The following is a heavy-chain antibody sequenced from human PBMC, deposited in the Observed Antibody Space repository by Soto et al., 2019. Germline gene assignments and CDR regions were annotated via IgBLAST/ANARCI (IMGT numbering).Heavy chain of an antibody. CDR1: GFTFSSYG. D-gene: IGHD6-13*01. V-gene: IGHV3-33*01. CDR3: ARVYSSSWYAGVDY. CDR2: IWYDGSNK. Sequence: GGSLRLSCAASGFTFSSYGMHWVRQAPGKGLEWVAVIWYDGSNKYYADSVKGRFTISRDNSKNTLYLQMNSLRAEDTAVYYCARVYSSSWYAGVDYWGQGTLVTVSS. J-gene: IGHJ4*02.